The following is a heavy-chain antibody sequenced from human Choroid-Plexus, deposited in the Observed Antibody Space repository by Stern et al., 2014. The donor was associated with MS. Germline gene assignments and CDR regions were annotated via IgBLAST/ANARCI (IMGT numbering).Heavy chain of an antibody. Sequence: VQLVESGGGVVPPGRPLRLSCVASGFTLGSCAMHWVRQAPGKGLVWVAGVSYDGSNKYYADSVKGRFTISRDNSQNTLYMQMSSLRPEDTAVYYCAKDRQYLTYFFDHWGQGSLVTVSS. V-gene: IGHV3-30*18. CDR1: GFTLGSCA. D-gene: IGHD2/OR15-2a*01. J-gene: IGHJ5*02. CDR3: AKDRQYLTYFFDH. CDR2: VSYDGSNK.